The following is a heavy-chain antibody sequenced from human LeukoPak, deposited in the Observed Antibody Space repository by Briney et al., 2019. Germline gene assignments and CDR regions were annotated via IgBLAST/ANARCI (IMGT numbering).Heavy chain of an antibody. CDR3: ARDFQPRYCSSSSCSPA. CDR2: IRPDGSQK. D-gene: IGHD2-2*01. Sequence: GGSLRLSCAASGFTFRNYWMSWVRQAPGEGLEWVANIRPDGSQKYYVDSARGRFTISRDNAKSSLYLQMSSLGPEDTATYYCARDFQPRYCSSSSCSPAWGQGTTVTVSS. V-gene: IGHV3-7*03. CDR1: GFTFRNYW. J-gene: IGHJ6*02.